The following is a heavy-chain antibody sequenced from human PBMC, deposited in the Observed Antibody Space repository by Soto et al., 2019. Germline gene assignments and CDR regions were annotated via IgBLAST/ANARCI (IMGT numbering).Heavy chain of an antibody. Sequence: GGSLRLSCAASGFTFSAYDMHWVRQATGKGLEWASGIGNAGDTYYPGSVKGRFTISREDAKNSLFLQVNSLRAEDTALYYCARSTAMGFFDYWGLGALVTVSS. D-gene: IGHD5-18*01. CDR2: IGNAGDT. J-gene: IGHJ4*02. V-gene: IGHV3-13*01. CDR3: ARSTAMGFFDY. CDR1: GFTFSAYD.